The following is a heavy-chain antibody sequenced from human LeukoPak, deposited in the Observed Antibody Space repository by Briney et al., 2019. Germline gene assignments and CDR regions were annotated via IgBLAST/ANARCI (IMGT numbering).Heavy chain of an antibody. Sequence: ASVKDSCKVSGYTLTELSMHWVRQAPGKGLEWMGGFDPEDGETIYAQKFQGRVTMTEDTSTDTAYMELSSLRSEDTAVYYCATTGYCSSTSCSNWFDPWGQGTLVTVSS. D-gene: IGHD2-2*01. CDR1: GYTLTELS. V-gene: IGHV1-24*01. CDR2: FDPEDGET. CDR3: ATTGYCSSTSCSNWFDP. J-gene: IGHJ5*02.